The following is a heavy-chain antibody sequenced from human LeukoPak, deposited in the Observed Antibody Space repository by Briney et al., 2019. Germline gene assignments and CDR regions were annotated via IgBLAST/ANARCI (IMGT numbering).Heavy chain of an antibody. D-gene: IGHD3-10*01. CDR2: ITPIFGTA. V-gene: IGHV1-69*13. CDR3: AREPTMVRGQFDY. CDR1: GYTFTSYY. Sequence: SVKVSCKASGYTFTSYYMHWVRQAPGQGLEWMGGITPIFGTANYAQKFQGRVTITADESTSAAYIELSSLRSEDTAVYYCAREPTMVRGQFDYWGQGTLVTVSS. J-gene: IGHJ4*02.